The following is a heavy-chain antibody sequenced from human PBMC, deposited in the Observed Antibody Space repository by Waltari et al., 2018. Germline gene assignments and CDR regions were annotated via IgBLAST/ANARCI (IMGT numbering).Heavy chain of an antibody. J-gene: IGHJ3*02. CDR1: GGTFSSYA. Sequence: QVQLVQSGAEVKKPGSSVKVSCKAYGGTFSSYAISWVRQAPGPGLEWMGGIIPIFGTANYAQKFQGRVTITADKSTSTAYMELSSLRSEDTAVYYCARVGRDIVLMVYAIGAFDIWGQGTMVTVSS. V-gene: IGHV1-69*14. CDR3: ARVGRDIVLMVYAIGAFDI. CDR2: IIPIFGTA. D-gene: IGHD2-8*01.